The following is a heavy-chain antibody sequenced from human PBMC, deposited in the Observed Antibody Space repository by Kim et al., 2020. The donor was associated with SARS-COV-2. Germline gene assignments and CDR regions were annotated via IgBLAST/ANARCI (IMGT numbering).Heavy chain of an antibody. CDR1: GFTLTKYD. V-gene: IGHV3-13*01. D-gene: IGHD1-26*01. J-gene: IGHJ6*02. CDR3: ARGLLGPGDYYHTLDV. CDR2: IVVAGDS. Sequence: GGSLRLSCVASGFTLTKYDMHWVRQTTGKGLEWVSNIVVAGDSYYSDSVEGRFTISRENAENSFYLQMNRLRAEDTAVYYCARGLLGPGDYYHTLDVWGQGTTVIVSS.